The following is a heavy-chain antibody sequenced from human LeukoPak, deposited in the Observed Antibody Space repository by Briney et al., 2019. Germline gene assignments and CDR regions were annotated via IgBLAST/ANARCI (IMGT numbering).Heavy chain of an antibody. D-gene: IGHD3-3*01. CDR3: ARARKTSFGVVTASGPFDP. J-gene: IGHJ5*02. CDR1: GYTFTSYG. CDR2: ICAYNGNT. V-gene: IGHV1-18*01. Sequence: GASVKVSCKASGYTFTSYGISWVRQAPGQGLEWTGWICAYNGNTNYAQKLQGRVTLTTDTSTSTAYMELRSLRSDDTAVYYCARARKTSFGVVTASGPFDPWGQGTLVTVSS.